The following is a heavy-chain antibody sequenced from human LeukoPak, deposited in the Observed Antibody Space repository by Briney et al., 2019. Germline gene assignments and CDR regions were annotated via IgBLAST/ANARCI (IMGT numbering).Heavy chain of an antibody. CDR3: ARAGYCSGGSCYRDFDY. D-gene: IGHD2-15*01. CDR1: GFTLSSYS. V-gene: IGHV3-21*01. J-gene: IGHJ4*02. CDR2: ISSSSSYI. Sequence: PGGSLRLSCAASGFTLSSYSMNWVRQAAGKGLEWVSSISSSSSYIYYADSVKARFTISRDNAQNSLYLQMNSLRAEVTAVYYCARAGYCSGGSCYRDFDYWGQGTLVTVSS.